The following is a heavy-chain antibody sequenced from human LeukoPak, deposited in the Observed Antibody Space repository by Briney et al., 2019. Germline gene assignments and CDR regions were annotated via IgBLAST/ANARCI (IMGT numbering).Heavy chain of an antibody. CDR1: GFTFSNYS. Sequence: GGSLRLSCEASGFTFSNYSMNWVRQAPGRGLEWVSYIRSSSTTIYYADSVKGRFTISRDNAKNSLYLQMNSLRAEDTAVYYCAKDDGGSYYIYYYYMDVWGKGTTVTISS. D-gene: IGHD1-26*01. CDR2: IRSSSTTI. V-gene: IGHV3-48*01. J-gene: IGHJ6*03. CDR3: AKDDGGSYYIYYYYMDV.